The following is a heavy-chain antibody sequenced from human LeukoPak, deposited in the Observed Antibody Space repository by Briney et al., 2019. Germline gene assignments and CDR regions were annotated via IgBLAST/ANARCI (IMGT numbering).Heavy chain of an antibody. CDR1: GFTFSNAW. J-gene: IGHJ3*02. CDR2: IKSKTDGGTT. V-gene: IGHV3-15*01. CDR3: TTGAGGSDDAFDI. Sequence: GGSLRLSCAASGFTFSNAWMSWVRQAPGKGLEWVGRIKSKTDGGTTDYAAPAKGRFTISRDDSKNTLYLQMNSLKTEDTAVYYCTTGAGGSDDAFDIWGQGTMVTVPS. D-gene: IGHD3-10*01.